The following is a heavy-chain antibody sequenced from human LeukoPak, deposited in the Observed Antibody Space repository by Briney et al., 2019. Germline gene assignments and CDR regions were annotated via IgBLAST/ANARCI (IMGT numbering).Heavy chain of an antibody. Sequence: GRSLRLSCAASGFTFSVYWMTWVRQAPGKGLEWVATIDQYGGQKNYVESVKGRFTISRDNAENSLFLQMNSLRADDTAVYYCATEVWFRADSWGQGTLVTVSS. CDR3: ATEVWFRADS. CDR2: IDQYGGQK. D-gene: IGHD3-10*01. J-gene: IGHJ4*02. V-gene: IGHV3-7*05. CDR1: GFTFSVYW.